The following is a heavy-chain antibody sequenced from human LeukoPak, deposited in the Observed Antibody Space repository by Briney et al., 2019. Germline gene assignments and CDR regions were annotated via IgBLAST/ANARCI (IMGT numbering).Heavy chain of an antibody. D-gene: IGHD2/OR15-2a*01. J-gene: IGHJ4*02. CDR2: IIPIFGTA. Sequence: SVNVSCKASGGTFSSYAISWVRQAPGQGLEWMGGIIPIFGTANYAQKFQGRVTITADESTSTAYMELSSLRSEDTAVYYCAMQLGQEVIHDYWGQGTLVTVSS. CDR1: GGTFSSYA. V-gene: IGHV1-69*13. CDR3: AMQLGQEVIHDY.